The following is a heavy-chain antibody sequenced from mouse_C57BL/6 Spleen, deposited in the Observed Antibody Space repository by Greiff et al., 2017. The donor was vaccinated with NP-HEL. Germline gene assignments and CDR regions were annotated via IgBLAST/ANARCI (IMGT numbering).Heavy chain of an antibody. Sequence: EVKLQESGPGLVKPSQSLSLTCSVTGYSITSGYYWNWIRQFPGNKLEWMGYISYDGSNNYNPSLKNRISITRDTSKNQFFLKLNSVTTEDTATYYCARGDSNYVDYAMDYWGQGTSVTVSS. CDR1: GYSITSGYY. J-gene: IGHJ4*01. CDR2: ISYDGSN. D-gene: IGHD2-5*01. CDR3: ARGDSNYVDYAMDY. V-gene: IGHV3-6*01.